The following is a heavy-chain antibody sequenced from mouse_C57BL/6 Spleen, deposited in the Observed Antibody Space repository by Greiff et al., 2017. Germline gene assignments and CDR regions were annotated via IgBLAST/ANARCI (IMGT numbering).Heavy chain of an antibody. J-gene: IGHJ1*03. CDR2: IHPNSGST. Sequence: QVQLKQPGAELVKPGASVKLSCKASGYTFTSYWMHWVKQRPGQGLEWIGMIHPNSGSTNYNEKFKSKATLTVDKSSSTAYMQLSSLTSEDSAVYYCARGEIYYYGSKDWYFDVWGTGTTVTVAS. CDR3: ARGEIYYYGSKDWYFDV. D-gene: IGHD1-1*01. V-gene: IGHV1-64*01. CDR1: GYTFTSYW.